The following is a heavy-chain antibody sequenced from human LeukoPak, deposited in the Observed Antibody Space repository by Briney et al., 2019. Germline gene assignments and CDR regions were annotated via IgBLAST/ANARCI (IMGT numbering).Heavy chain of an antibody. J-gene: IGHJ4*02. V-gene: IGHV4-39*01. CDR1: GGSIIISNSY. CDR2: IDYSGNT. CDR3: ARRSHFDNSNLHFVEN. D-gene: IGHD3-22*01. Sequence: SETLSLTCTVSGGSIIISNSYWDWMRQPPGQGLEWIGSIDYSGNTYYNPSLKGRVTMSVDTSKNQFSLKLTSVTAADTALFYCARRSHFDNSNLHFVENWGQGTLVTVSS.